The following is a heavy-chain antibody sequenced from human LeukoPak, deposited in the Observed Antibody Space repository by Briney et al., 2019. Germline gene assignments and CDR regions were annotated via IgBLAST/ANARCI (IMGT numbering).Heavy chain of an antibody. D-gene: IGHD2-15*01. CDR3: ARAGVAGMDA. J-gene: IGHJ6*02. V-gene: IGHV3-48*03. CDR2: ISSSGSTI. CDR1: GFTFSSYE. Sequence: GGSLRLSCAASGFTFSSYEMNWVRQAPGKGLEWVSYISSSGSTIYYADSVKGRFTISRDNAKNSLYLQMNSLRAEDTAVYYCARAGVAGMDAWGQGTAVTVSS.